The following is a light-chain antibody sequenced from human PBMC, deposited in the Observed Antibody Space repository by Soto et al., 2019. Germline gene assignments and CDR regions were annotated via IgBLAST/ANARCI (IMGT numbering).Light chain of an antibody. Sequence: LTQPASVSGSPGQSITISCSGTRSDIGSYNYVAWYQQFPGKTPKILIYGVSNRPSGVSSRFSGSKSGNTASLTISGLQAEDEADYYCISYTGSSTSYVFGSGTKSPS. CDR2: GVS. CDR3: ISYTGSSTSYV. J-gene: IGLJ1*01. CDR1: RSDIGSYNY. V-gene: IGLV2-14*01.